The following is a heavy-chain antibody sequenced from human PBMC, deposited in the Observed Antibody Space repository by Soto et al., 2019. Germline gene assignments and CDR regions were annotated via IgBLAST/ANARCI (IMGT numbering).Heavy chain of an antibody. CDR1: GGTFSSYA. D-gene: IGHD2-2*01. CDR2: IIPIFGTA. CDR3: ARHVPAAGYYYGMDV. V-gene: IGHV1-69*12. Sequence: QVQLVQSGAEVKKPGSSAKVSCKASGGTFSSYAISWVRQAPGQGLEWMGGIIPIFGTANYAQKFQGRVTITADESTSTAYMELSSLRSEDTAVYYSARHVPAAGYYYGMDVWGQGTTVTVSS. J-gene: IGHJ6*02.